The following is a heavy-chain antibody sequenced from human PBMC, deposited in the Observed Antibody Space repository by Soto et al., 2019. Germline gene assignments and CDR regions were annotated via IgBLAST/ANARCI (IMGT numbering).Heavy chain of an antibody. CDR3: AKDTDGGYSRFQH. V-gene: IGHV3-23*01. CDR1: GFTFSSYA. D-gene: IGHD6-13*01. J-gene: IGHJ1*01. Sequence: EVQLLESGGGLVQPGGSPRLSCAASGFTFSSYAMSWVRQAPGKGLEWVSAISGSGGSTYYADSVKGRFTISRDNSKNTLYLQMNSLRAEDTAVYYCAKDTDGGYSRFQHWGQGTLVTVSS. CDR2: ISGSGGST.